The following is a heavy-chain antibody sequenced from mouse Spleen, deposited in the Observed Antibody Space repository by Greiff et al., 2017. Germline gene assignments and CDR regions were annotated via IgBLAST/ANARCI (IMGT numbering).Heavy chain of an antibody. Sequence: EVKLVESGGDLVKPGGSLKLSCAASGFTFSNYGMSWVRQTPDKRLEWVATISSGGSYTYYPDSVKGRFTISRDNAKNTLYLQMSSLKSEDTAMYYCARQTTIVAPHYFDYWGQGTTLTVSS. CDR3: ARQTTIVAPHYFDY. CDR2: ISSGGSYT. J-gene: IGHJ2*01. V-gene: IGHV5-6*02. D-gene: IGHD1-1*01. CDR1: GFTFSNYG.